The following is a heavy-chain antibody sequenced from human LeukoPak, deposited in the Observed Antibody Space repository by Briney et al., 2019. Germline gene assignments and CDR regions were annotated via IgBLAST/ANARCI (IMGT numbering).Heavy chain of an antibody. Sequence: GESLKISCKGSGYSFTSYWIGWVRQMPGKGLEWMGIIYPGDSDTRYSPSFQGQVTISADKSISTAHLQWSSLKASDTAMYYCARIMITFGGVIAHYYFDYWGQGTLVTVSS. V-gene: IGHV5-51*01. CDR1: GYSFTSYW. CDR3: ARIMITFGGVIAHYYFDY. D-gene: IGHD3-16*02. CDR2: IYPGDSDT. J-gene: IGHJ4*02.